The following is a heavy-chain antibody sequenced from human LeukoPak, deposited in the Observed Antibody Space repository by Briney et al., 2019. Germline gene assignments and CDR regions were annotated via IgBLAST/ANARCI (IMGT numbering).Heavy chain of an antibody. V-gene: IGHV1-2*04. CDR3: ARARIAVAGSNWFDP. Sequence: ASVKVSCKASGYTFTGYYMHWVRQAPGQGLEWMGWINPNSGGTNYAQKFQGWVTMTRDTSISTAYMELSRLRSDDTAVYYCARARIAVAGSNWFDPWGQGTLVTVSS. D-gene: IGHD6-19*01. CDR2: INPNSGGT. J-gene: IGHJ5*02. CDR1: GYTFTGYY.